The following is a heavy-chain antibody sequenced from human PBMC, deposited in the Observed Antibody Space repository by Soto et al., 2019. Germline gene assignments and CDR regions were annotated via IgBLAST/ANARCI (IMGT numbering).Heavy chain of an antibody. V-gene: IGHV3-30*14. CDR1: GFTFSGSE. Sequence: QVQLLESGGGVVQSGRSLRLSCAASGFTFSGSEMHWVRQAPGKGLEWVAFISYDGDNKYYADSVKGRFTVSRDNSRNTLHRQMDSLRPEDTAVYYCARASYFSEKTAYYAKSFKWFDPWCQGTLLTVSS. CDR2: ISYDGDNK. CDR3: ARASYFSEKTAYYAKSFKWFDP. D-gene: IGHD3-9*01. J-gene: IGHJ5*02.